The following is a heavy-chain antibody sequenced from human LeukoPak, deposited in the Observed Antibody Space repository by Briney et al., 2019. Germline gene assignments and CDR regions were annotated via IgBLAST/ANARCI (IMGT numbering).Heavy chain of an antibody. CDR1: GFTFNKYA. Sequence: GGSLRLSCAASGFTFNKYAMNWVRQAPGKGLEWVAVISYDGSNKYYADSVKGRFTISRDNSKNTLYLQMNSLRAEDTAVYYCARDPLLTTYYYYYYMDVWGKGTTVTVS. CDR2: ISYDGSNK. D-gene: IGHD3-3*01. J-gene: IGHJ6*03. CDR3: ARDPLLTTYYYYYYMDV. V-gene: IGHV3-30*04.